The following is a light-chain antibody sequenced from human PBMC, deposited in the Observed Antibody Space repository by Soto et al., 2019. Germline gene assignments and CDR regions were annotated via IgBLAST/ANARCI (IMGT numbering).Light chain of an antibody. CDR1: QTISSW. V-gene: IGKV1-5*03. CDR2: KAS. Sequence: IQMTQSPSTLSGSVGDRVTITCGASQTISSWLAWYQQKPGKAPKLLIYKASTLKSGVPSRFSVSGSGTEFTLTISSLKHDDFATYYGQHYNSYSEAFCQGTKVDI. J-gene: IGKJ1*01. CDR3: QHYNSYSEA.